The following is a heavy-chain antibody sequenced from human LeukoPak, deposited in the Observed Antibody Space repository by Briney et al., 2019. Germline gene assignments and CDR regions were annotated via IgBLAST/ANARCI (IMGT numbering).Heavy chain of an antibody. CDR1: GGSFSGYY. J-gene: IGHJ6*02. CDR2: INHSGST. CDR3: ARSFPATRYYYGMDV. V-gene: IGHV4-34*01. Sequence: SETLSLTYAVYGGSFSGYYWSWIRQPPGKGLEWIGEINHSGSTNYNPSLKSRVTISVDTSKNQFSLKLSSVTAADTAVYYCARSFPATRYYYGMDVWGQGTTVTVSS.